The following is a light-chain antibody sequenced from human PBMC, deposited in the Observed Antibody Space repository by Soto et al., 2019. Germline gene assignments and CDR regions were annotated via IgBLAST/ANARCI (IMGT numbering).Light chain of an antibody. J-gene: IGKJ4*01. Sequence: EIVLTQSPATLSLSPGERATLSSRASQSVSSYLAWYQQKPGQALRLLIYDASNRATGIPARFSGSGSGTDFTLTISSLEPEDFAVYYCQQRSNWPPTFGGGTKVEIK. CDR3: QQRSNWPPT. CDR2: DAS. V-gene: IGKV3-11*01. CDR1: QSVSSY.